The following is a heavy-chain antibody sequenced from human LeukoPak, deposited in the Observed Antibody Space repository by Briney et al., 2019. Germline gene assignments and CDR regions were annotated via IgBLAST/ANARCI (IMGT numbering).Heavy chain of an antibody. Sequence: GGSLRLSCAASGFTFSNYGLSWVRQAPGKGLEWVSAISGSGGSTYYADSVKGRFTISRDNSKNTLYLQMNSLRAEDTAVYYCAKDHGARHTEVGYWGQGALVTVSS. J-gene: IGHJ4*02. CDR3: AKDHGARHTEVGY. D-gene: IGHD4-17*01. CDR1: GFTFSNYG. CDR2: ISGSGGST. V-gene: IGHV3-23*01.